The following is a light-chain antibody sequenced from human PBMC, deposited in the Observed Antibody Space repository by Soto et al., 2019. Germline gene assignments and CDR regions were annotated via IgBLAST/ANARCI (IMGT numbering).Light chain of an antibody. Sequence: DIQMTQSPSSLSASVGDRVTITCRASQSISSYLNWYQQKPGKAPKLLIYAASSLQSGVPSRFSGSGSGTDLTLTISSLQPEDFATYYCQQSYSTPQTFGQGPKVEIK. CDR3: QQSYSTPQT. J-gene: IGKJ1*01. V-gene: IGKV1-39*01. CDR1: QSISSY. CDR2: AAS.